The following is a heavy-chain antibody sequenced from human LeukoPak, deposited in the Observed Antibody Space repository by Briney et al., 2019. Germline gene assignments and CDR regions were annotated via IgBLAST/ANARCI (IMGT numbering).Heavy chain of an antibody. CDR2: IKQDGSER. J-gene: IGHJ4*02. D-gene: IGHD2-8*02. CDR1: GFTFSRHW. CDR3: ARDGGHSTDLDY. Sequence: HPGGSLRLSCATSGFTFSRHWMTWVRQAPGKGPEWVANIKQDGSERYYVHSVRGRFTIPRDNAKNALYLQMNSLRVEDTAVYYCARDGGHSTDLDYWGQGILVTVSS. V-gene: IGHV3-7*01.